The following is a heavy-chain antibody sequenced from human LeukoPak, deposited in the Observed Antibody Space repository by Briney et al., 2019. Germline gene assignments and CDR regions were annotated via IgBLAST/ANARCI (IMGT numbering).Heavy chain of an antibody. CDR1: GGSISSYY. Sequence: SETLSLTCTVSGGSISSYYWSWIRQPPWKGLEWIGEINHSGSTNYNPSLKSRVTISVDRSKNQFSLKLSSVTAADTAVYYCARELGYCSGDSCYSLNAFDIWGQGTMVTVSS. CDR2: INHSGST. J-gene: IGHJ3*02. V-gene: IGHV4-34*01. D-gene: IGHD2-15*01. CDR3: ARELGYCSGDSCYSLNAFDI.